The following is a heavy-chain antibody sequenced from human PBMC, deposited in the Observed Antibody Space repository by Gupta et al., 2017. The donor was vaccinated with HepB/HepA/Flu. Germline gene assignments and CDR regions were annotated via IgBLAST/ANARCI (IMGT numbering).Heavy chain of an antibody. CDR3: ARDPYSRSWYYFDY. CDR2: ISSSSSTI. J-gene: IGHJ4*02. CDR1: GFNFSNYR. V-gene: IGHV3-48*02. D-gene: IGHD6-13*01. Sequence: EVQLAESGGGLVRPGGSLRLSCAASGFNFSNYRLNWVRQAPGKGLEWVSYISSSSSTIYYADSVKGRFTISRDNAKNSLYLQMNSLRDEDTAVYYCARDPYSRSWYYFDYWGQGTLVTVSP.